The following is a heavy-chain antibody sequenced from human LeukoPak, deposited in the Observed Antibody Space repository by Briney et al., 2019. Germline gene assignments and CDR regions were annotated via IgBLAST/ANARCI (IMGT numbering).Heavy chain of an antibody. D-gene: IGHD5-24*01. CDR1: GGSVTSGTYY. V-gene: IGHV4-61*01. J-gene: IGHJ3*02. Sequence: SETLSLTCTVSGGSVTSGTYYWSWIRQPPGKGLEWIGYIYYSGSTNYNPSLKSRVTVSVDTSKNQCSLKLSSVTTADTAVYYCTRSTNLEAFDIWGQGTMVTVSS. CDR3: TRSTNLEAFDI. CDR2: IYYSGST.